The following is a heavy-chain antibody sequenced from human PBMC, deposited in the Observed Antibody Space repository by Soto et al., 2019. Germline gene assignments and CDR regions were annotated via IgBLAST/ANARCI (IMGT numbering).Heavy chain of an antibody. CDR2: IFSSGTT. CDR1: GDSISSGNKY. CDR3: ARVPSPFDYYYAMDV. V-gene: IGHV4-30-4*01. Sequence: SETLSLTCTVSGDSISSGNKYWSWIRQPSGKGLEWIGYIFSSGTTYYNPSLKSRLTMSLDASQNQFSLKLNSLTDADTAVYFCARVPSPFDYYYAMDVWGQGTTVTVSS. J-gene: IGHJ6*02. D-gene: IGHD3-16*01.